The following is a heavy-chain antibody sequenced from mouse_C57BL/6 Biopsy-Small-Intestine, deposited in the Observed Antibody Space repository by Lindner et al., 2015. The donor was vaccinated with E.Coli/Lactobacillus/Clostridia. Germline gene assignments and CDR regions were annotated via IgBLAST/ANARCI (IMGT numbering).Heavy chain of an antibody. J-gene: IGHJ3*01. CDR1: GFNITDYY. CDR3: ARSGFFTTVVAPGFAY. Sequence: VQLQESGAELVKPGASVKLSCAASGFNITDYYIHWVKQRPGQGLEWIGWIYPGSGYTKYNQRFAGKATLTVDTSSSTAYMQLTSLTSEDSAVYYCARSGFFTTVVAPGFAYWGQGTLVTVSA. D-gene: IGHD1-1*01. V-gene: IGHV1-84*01. CDR2: IYPGSGYT.